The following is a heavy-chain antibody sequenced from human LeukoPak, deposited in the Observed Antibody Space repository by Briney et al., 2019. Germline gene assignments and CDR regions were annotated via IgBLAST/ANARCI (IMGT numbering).Heavy chain of an antibody. Sequence: GGSLRLSCPASGFTFNSYAMTWVRQAPGKRLEWVSGISGSGSTTYYADSVKGRFTISRDNSKNTLYLQMNSLRAEDTAVYYCAKGKGFMATVSFDYWGQGTLVTVSS. CDR1: GFTFNSYA. D-gene: IGHD5-24*01. CDR2: ISGSGSTT. J-gene: IGHJ4*02. V-gene: IGHV3-23*01. CDR3: AKGKGFMATVSFDY.